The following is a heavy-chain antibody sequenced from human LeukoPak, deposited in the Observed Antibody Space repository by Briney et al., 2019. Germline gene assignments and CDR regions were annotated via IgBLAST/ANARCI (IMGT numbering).Heavy chain of an antibody. D-gene: IGHD5-18*01. Sequence: PRGSLRLSCAASGFTFSSYWMHWVRQAPGKGLVWVSRINSDGSSTSYADSVKGRFTISRDNAKNTLYLQMNSLRAEDTAVYYCASVDTAMDLFDYWGQGTLVTVSS. V-gene: IGHV3-74*01. J-gene: IGHJ4*02. CDR1: GFTFSSYW. CDR3: ASVDTAMDLFDY. CDR2: INSDGSST.